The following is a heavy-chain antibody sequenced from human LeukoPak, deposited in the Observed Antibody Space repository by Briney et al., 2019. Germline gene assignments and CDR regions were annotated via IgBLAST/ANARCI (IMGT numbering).Heavy chain of an antibody. V-gene: IGHV1-69*04. Sequence: GSSVKVSCKASGGTFSSYAISWVRQAPGQGLEGMGRIIPILGIANYAQKFQGRVTITADKSTSTAYMELSSLRSEDTAVYYCARVKIPETYDYWGQGTLVTVSS. CDR2: IIPILGIA. D-gene: IGHD1-14*01. CDR3: ARVKIPETYDY. CDR1: GGTFSSYA. J-gene: IGHJ4*02.